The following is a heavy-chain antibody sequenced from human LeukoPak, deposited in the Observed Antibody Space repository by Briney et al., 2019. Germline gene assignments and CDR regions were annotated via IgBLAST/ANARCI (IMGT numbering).Heavy chain of an antibody. V-gene: IGHV4-39*01. D-gene: IGHD1-26*01. Sequence: PSETLSLTCTVSGGYISSSSYYWGWIRQPPGKGLEWIGSVYYSGRTYYNPSLKSRVTISVDTSKNQFSLKLTSVTAADTAVYYCARLIRGGSYWSPDYFDYWGQGTLVTVSS. CDR2: VYYSGRT. CDR1: GGYISSSSYY. J-gene: IGHJ4*02. CDR3: ARLIRGGSYWSPDYFDY.